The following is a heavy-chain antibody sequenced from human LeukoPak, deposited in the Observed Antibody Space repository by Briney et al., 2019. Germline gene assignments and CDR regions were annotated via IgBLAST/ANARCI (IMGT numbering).Heavy chain of an antibody. CDR3: ARAYDFWSGSDY. CDR2: IYYSGST. V-gene: IGHV4-59*01. Sequence: PSETLSLTCTVSGGSISSYYWSWIWQPPGKGLEWIGYIYYSGSTNYNPSLKSRVTISVDTSKNQFSLKLSSVTAADTAVYYCARAYDFWSGSDYWGQGTLVTVSS. CDR1: GGSISSYY. D-gene: IGHD3-3*01. J-gene: IGHJ4*02.